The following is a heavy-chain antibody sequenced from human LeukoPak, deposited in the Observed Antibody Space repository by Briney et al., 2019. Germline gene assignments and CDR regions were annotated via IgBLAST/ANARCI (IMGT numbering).Heavy chain of an antibody. V-gene: IGHV3-23*01. D-gene: IGHD2-2*02. Sequence: GGSLRLSCAASGFTFSSYAMSWVHQAPGKGLEWVSAISGSGGSTYYADSVKGRFTISRDNSKNTLYLQMNSLRVEDTAVYYCTKPDCPSTSCYTLDYWGQGILVTVSS. CDR2: ISGSGGST. CDR1: GFTFSSYA. J-gene: IGHJ4*02. CDR3: TKPDCPSTSCYTLDY.